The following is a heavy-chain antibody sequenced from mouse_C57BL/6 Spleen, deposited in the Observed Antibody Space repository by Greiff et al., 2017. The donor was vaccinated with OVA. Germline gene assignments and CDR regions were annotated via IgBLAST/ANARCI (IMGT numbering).Heavy chain of an antibody. CDR1: GYTFTNYW. J-gene: IGHJ2*01. D-gene: IGHD1-1*01. V-gene: IGHV1-63*01. CDR3: ARSGYYGSSPYFDY. Sequence: VQLQQSGAELVRPGTSVKMSCKASGYTFTNYWIGWAKQRPGHGLEWIGDIYPGGGYTNYNEQFKGKATLTADKSSSTAYMQFSSLTSEDSAIYYCARSGYYGSSPYFDYWGQGTTLTVSS. CDR2: IYPGGGYT.